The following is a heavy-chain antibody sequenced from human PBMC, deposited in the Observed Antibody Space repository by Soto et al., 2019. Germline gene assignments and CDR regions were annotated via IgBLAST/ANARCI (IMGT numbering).Heavy chain of an antibody. D-gene: IGHD2-2*01. CDR3: AKDSLTPSLLNIVVVPAAIYYDGMDV. J-gene: IGHJ6*01. Sequence: PGGSLRLSCAASGFTFSSYGMHWVRQAPGKGLEWVAVISYDGSNKYYADSVKGRFTISRDNSKNTLYLQMNSLRAEDTAVYYCAKDSLTPSLLNIVVVPAAIYYDGMDVWGQGTTVTVSS. CDR1: GFTFSSYG. CDR2: ISYDGSNK. V-gene: IGHV3-30*18.